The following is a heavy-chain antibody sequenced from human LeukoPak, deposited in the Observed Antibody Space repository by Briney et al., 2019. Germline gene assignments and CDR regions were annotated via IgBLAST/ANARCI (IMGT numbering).Heavy chain of an antibody. D-gene: IGHD3-3*01. CDR2: ISYDGSNK. J-gene: IGHJ4*02. Sequence: GGSLRLSCAASGFTFSSYGMHWVRQAPGKGLGGVAVISYDGSNKYYADSVKGRFTISRDNSKNTLYLQMNSLRAEDTAVYYCAKNPNYDFWSGPDYWGQGTLVTVSS. V-gene: IGHV3-30*18. CDR3: AKNPNYDFWSGPDY. CDR1: GFTFSSYG.